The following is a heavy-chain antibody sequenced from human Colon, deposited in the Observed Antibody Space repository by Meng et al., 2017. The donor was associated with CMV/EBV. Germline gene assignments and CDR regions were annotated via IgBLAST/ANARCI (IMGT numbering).Heavy chain of an antibody. CDR1: GLSVTTTGMC. Sequence: SGPTLVKPTQTLTLTCTFSGLSVTTTGMCVSWVRQPPGKALEWLALINWDDGKHYSTSLKTRLTVSKDTSKNQVIFTMTNMDQVDTATYFCVWSSDWFGGLDYWGQGTTVTVSS. CDR3: VWSSDWFGGLDY. J-gene: IGHJ4*03. V-gene: IGHV2-70*19. CDR2: INWDDGK. D-gene: IGHD6-19*01.